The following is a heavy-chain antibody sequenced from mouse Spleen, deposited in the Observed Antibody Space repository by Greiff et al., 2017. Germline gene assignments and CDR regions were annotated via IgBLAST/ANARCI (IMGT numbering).Heavy chain of an antibody. CDR2: IDPSDSET. J-gene: IGHJ2*01. D-gene: IGHD2-3*01. CDR1: GYTFTSYW. Sequence: QVQLQQPGAELVRPGSSVKLSCKASGYTFTSYWMHWVKQRPIQGLEWIGNIDPSDSETHYNQKFKDKATLTVDKSSSTAYMQLSSVTSEDSAVYYCARLYDGYFDYWGQGTTLTVSS. CDR3: ARLYDGYFDY. V-gene: IGHV1-52*01.